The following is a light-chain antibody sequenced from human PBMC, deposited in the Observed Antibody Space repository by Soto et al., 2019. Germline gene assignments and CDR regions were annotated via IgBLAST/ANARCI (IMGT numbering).Light chain of an antibody. J-gene: IGKJ1*01. V-gene: IGKV3-11*01. CDR3: QQSCSSPLT. Sequence: EIVLTQSPSTLSLSLGERATLTCRASQSVNTYLAWYQQKAGQAPKVLIFGASNRETGVPARFSGSGSGTDFTLTISSLEPEDFAVYYCQQSCSSPLTFGQGTKVEI. CDR1: QSVNTY. CDR2: GAS.